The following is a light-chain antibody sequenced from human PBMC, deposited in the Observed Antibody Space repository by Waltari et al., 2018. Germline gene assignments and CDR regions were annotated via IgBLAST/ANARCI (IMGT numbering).Light chain of an antibody. J-gene: IGLJ3*02. V-gene: IGLV4-69*01. Sequence: QLVLTQSPSVSASLGASVKITCTLSSGHSSNIIAWLPQQPKKGPRFLMKVNMDGSHTKGDDIPDRFSGSSSGAERYLTISGLQSEDEAEYYCETGGHGTWVIGGGTKVTVL. CDR3: ETGGHGTWV. CDR1: SGHSSNI. CDR2: VNMDGSH.